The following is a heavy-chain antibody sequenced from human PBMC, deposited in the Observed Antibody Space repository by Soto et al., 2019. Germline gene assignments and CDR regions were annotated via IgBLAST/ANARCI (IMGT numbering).Heavy chain of an antibody. J-gene: IGHJ4*02. CDR2: INEDGSKK. V-gene: IGHV3-7*01. CDR1: EFSFRSYW. CDR3: ASVGRYGWDFDH. D-gene: IGHD5-18*01. Sequence: GGSLRLSCAASEFSFRSYWMTWVRQAPGKGLEWVALINEDGSKKYYVGSVKGRFIISRDNAKDSVYVQMDSLRAGDTAVYFCASVGRYGWDFDHWGQGTLVTVSS.